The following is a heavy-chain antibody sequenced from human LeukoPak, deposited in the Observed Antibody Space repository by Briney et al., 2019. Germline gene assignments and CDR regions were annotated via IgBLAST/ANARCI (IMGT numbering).Heavy chain of an antibody. Sequence: ASVKVSCKASGYTFTGYYMHWVRQAPGQGLEWMGWINPNSGGTNYAQKFQGRVTMTRDTSISTAYMELSRLRSDDTAVYYCARDLYDYDFWSGYSFDYWGQGTLVTVSS. CDR3: ARDLYDYDFWSGYSFDY. D-gene: IGHD3-3*01. CDR1: GYTFTGYY. J-gene: IGHJ4*02. V-gene: IGHV1-2*02. CDR2: INPNSGGT.